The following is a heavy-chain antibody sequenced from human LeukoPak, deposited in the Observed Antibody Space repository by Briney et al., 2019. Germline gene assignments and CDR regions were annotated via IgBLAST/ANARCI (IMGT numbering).Heavy chain of an antibody. CDR3: ARAMRVDRFFDY. D-gene: IGHD5-12*01. Sequence: SQTLSLTCTVSGGSFNSGSYYWSWIRQPPGKRLEWVGRIYTSGSTNYNPSLKSRVTISVDTSKNQFSLQLTSVTAADTAVYYCARAMRVDRFFDYWGQGILVTVSS. CDR1: GGSFNSGSYY. J-gene: IGHJ4*02. V-gene: IGHV4-61*02. CDR2: IYTSGST.